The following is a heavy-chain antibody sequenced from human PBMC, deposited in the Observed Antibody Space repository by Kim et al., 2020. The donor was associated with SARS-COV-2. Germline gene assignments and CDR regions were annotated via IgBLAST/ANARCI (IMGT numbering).Heavy chain of an antibody. CDR3: ARVNWGSAAFDI. CDR1: GYTFTGYY. Sequence: ASVKVSCKASGYTFTGYYMHWVRQAPGQGLEWMGRINPNSGGTNYAQKFQGRVTMTRDTSISTAYMGLSRLRSDDTAVYYCARVNWGSAAFDIWGQGTMVTVSS. V-gene: IGHV1-2*06. CDR2: INPNSGGT. D-gene: IGHD7-27*01. J-gene: IGHJ3*02.